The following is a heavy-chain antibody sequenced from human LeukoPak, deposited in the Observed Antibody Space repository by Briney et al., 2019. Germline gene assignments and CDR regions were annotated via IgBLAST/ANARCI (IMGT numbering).Heavy chain of an antibody. J-gene: IGHJ4*02. V-gene: IGHV3-72*01. CDR3: ARVDNYYGSGSYSAVDY. D-gene: IGHD3-10*01. Sequence: PGGSLRLSCAASGFTFSDHYMDWVRQAPGKGLEWVGRTRNKANSYTTEYAASVKGRFTISRDDSKNSLYLQMNSLKTKDTAVYYCARVDNYYGSGSYSAVDYWGQGTLVTVSS. CDR2: TRNKANSYTT. CDR1: GFTFSDHY.